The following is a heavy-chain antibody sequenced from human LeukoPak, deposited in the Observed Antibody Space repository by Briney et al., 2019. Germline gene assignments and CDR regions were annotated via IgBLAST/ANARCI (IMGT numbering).Heavy chain of an antibody. CDR3: VTPGPTVTGGFEY. D-gene: IGHD4-17*01. Sequence: GGSLRLSCVASGFTLRINAMSWVRQAPGKGLEWVSTISSSGDSTYYADSVKGRFTISRDNSKNTLYVQLNSLRAEDTAIYYCVTPGPTVTGGFEYWGQGTLVTVSS. J-gene: IGHJ4*02. CDR1: GFTLRINA. CDR2: ISSSGDST. V-gene: IGHV3-23*01.